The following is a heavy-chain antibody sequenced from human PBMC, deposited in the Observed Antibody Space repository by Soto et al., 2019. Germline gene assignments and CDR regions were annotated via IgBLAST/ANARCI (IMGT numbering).Heavy chain of an antibody. CDR2: IYWDDDK. CDR3: AHAYGGTSWPNDAFDV. V-gene: IGHV2-5*02. D-gene: IGHD2-2*01. CDR1: GFSLSADGVG. J-gene: IGHJ3*01. Sequence: QITLKESGPTLVKPTQTLTLTCTFSGFSLSADGVGVGWIRQPPGKALEWLALIYWDDDKRYRPSLKSRLTIQKDTSKNQVVLTMTNMDPVDTATYYCAHAYGGTSWPNDAFDVWGQGTVVTVSS.